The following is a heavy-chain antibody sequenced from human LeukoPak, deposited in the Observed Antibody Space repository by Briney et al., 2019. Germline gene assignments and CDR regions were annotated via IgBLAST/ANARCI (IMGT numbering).Heavy chain of an antibody. CDR3: ARGTIIGTTAYKY. CDR2: ISAYSGNT. CDR1: GYTFTDTG. V-gene: IGHV1-18*04. Sequence: ASVKVSCKASGYTFTDTGISWVRQAPGQGLEWMGWISAYSGNTNYAQMFQGRVTMTTDTSTSTAYMELRSLRSDDTAVYYCARGTIIGTTAYKYWGQGTLVTVSS. D-gene: IGHD1-20*01. J-gene: IGHJ4*02.